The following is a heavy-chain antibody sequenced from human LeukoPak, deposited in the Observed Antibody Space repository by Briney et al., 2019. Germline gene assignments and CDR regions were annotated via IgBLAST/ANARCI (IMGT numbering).Heavy chain of an antibody. CDR2: ISGSRGTT. CDR3: AKDLPDYGDYIEGY. J-gene: IGHJ4*02. CDR1: GFTFSSFA. Sequence: SGGSLRLSCAASGFTFSSFAMSWVRQAPGKGLEWVSTISGSRGTTNYADSVKGRFTFSRDNSKKMVYLQMNSLRVEDTAVYYCAKDLPDYGDYIEGYWGQGTVVTVSS. V-gene: IGHV3-23*01. D-gene: IGHD4-17*01.